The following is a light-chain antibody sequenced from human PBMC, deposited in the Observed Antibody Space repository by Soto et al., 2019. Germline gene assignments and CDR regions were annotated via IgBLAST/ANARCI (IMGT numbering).Light chain of an antibody. CDR1: QSVSSNY. Sequence: ETVLTQSPGTLSLSPGERATLSCRASQSVSSNYLAWYQQKPGQAPRLLIYGASSRATGIPDRFSGSGSGTDFTLTISRLEPEDFAVYYCHQYGSSPLTFGGGTKVEIK. CDR2: GAS. V-gene: IGKV3-20*01. J-gene: IGKJ4*01. CDR3: HQYGSSPLT.